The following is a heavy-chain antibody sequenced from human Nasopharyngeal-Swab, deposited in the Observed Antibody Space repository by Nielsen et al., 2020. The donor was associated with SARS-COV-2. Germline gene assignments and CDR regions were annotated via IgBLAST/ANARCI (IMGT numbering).Heavy chain of an antibody. CDR2: IRGSGITT. Sequence: GGFLRLSCAASGFRFDSYAMSWVRQAPGKGLEWVSAIRGSGITTYYADSVKGRFTISRDNSKNTVYLQMDSLRAEDAAIYYCAKDMAAGYFFDFWGQGTLVTVSS. V-gene: IGHV3-23*01. CDR3: AKDMAAGYFFDF. CDR1: GFRFDSYA. D-gene: IGHD6-13*01. J-gene: IGHJ4*02.